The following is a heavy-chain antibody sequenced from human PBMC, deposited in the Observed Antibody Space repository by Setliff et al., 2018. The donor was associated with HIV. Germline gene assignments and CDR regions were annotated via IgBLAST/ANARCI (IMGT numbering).Heavy chain of an antibody. CDR1: GASFVGDNH. CDR3: ARARSDWYNVRPYYFDL. CDR2: FMYTDIHYVNYLN. D-gene: IGHD6-19*01. V-gene: IGHV4-30-4*01. J-gene: IGHJ4*02. Sequence: SETLSLTCAVSGASFVGDNHWSWIRQTPERGLEWIAYFMYTDIHYVNYLNYRNPSLASRLSTSVDKSKNQFSLTLSSVTAADTAVYYCARARSDWYNVRPYYFDLWGQGTPVTVSS.